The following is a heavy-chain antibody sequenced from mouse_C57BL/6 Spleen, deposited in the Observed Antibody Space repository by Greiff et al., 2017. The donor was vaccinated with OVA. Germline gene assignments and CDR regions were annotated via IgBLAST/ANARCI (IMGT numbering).Heavy chain of an antibody. CDR3: ATSDGYYEGWYFDV. V-gene: IGHV5-17*01. J-gene: IGHJ1*03. CDR1: GFTFSDYG. Sequence: EVMLVESGGGLVKPGGSLKLSCAASGFTFSDYGMHWVRQAPETGLEWVAYISSGSSTIYYADTVKGRFTISRDTATNTLFLHMTSLRSEDTAMYYCATSDGYYEGWYFDVWGTGTTVTVSS. D-gene: IGHD2-3*01. CDR2: ISSGSSTI.